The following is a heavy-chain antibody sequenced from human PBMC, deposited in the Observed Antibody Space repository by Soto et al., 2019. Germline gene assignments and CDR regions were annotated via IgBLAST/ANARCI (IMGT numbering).Heavy chain of an antibody. J-gene: IGHJ4*02. CDR2: INHSGST. CDR3: ARGSGLFDY. Sequence: PSETLSLTCAVYGGSFSGYYWSWIRQPPGKGLEWIGEINHSGSTNYNPSLKSRVTTSVDTSKNQFSLKLSSVTAADTAVYYCARGSGLFDYWGQGTLVTVSS. CDR1: GGSFSGYY. D-gene: IGHD3-3*01. V-gene: IGHV4-34*01.